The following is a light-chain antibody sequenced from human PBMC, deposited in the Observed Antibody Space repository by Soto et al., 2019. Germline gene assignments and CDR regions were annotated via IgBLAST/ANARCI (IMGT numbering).Light chain of an antibody. J-gene: IGKJ1*01. V-gene: IGKV3-15*01. CDR2: SAS. CDR1: QSVSSN. Sequence: EIVMTQSPATLSVSPGERATLSCRASQSVSSNLVWYQQKPGQAPRLLIYSASTRATGIPDRFSGSGSGTEFTLTISSLQSEDFEVYYCQKYKNWPPWTFGQGTKVEIK. CDR3: QKYKNWPPWT.